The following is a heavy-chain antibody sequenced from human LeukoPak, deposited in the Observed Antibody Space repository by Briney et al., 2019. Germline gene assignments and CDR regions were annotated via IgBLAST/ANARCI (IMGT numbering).Heavy chain of an antibody. D-gene: IGHD3-10*01. CDR2: ISSSSNYI. V-gene: IGHV3-21*01. J-gene: IGHJ4*02. CDR1: GFTFNTYS. CDR3: ARDRSGSYYNGD. Sequence: GGSLRLSCAASGFTFNTYSMNWVRQAPGKGLEWVSSISSSSNYIYYADSVKGRFTISRDNAKNSLYLQMNSLRAEDTAVYYCARDRSGSYYNGDWGQGTLVTVSS.